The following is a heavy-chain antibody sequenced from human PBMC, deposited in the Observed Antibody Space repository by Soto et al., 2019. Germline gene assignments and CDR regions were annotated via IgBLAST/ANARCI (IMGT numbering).Heavy chain of an antibody. CDR3: ATGNVDSMLES. D-gene: IGHD3-3*01. Sequence: NPSETLSLTCSVSGGSISSRDWWTWVRQAPGKGLEWIGKIYHGGGTNFSPSLRGRVNISIDKSRKFFSLTLNSVTAADTAIYFCATGNVDSMLESWGRGTLVTVSS. CDR2: IYHGGGT. J-gene: IGHJ4*02. CDR1: GGSISSRDW. V-gene: IGHV4-4*02.